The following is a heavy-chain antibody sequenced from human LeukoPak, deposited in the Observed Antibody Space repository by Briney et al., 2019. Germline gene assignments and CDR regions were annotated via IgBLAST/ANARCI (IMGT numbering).Heavy chain of an antibody. D-gene: IGHD3-10*01. Sequence: GSLRLSCAASGFSLNSYWMHWVRQAPGKGLVWVSRVNGDGTSTNYADSVKGRFTISRDNAKNTLYLQMNSLRAEDTAVYYCARGVDYYGSVLHDAFDIWGQGTMVTVSS. CDR2: VNGDGTST. V-gene: IGHV3-74*01. CDR3: ARGVDYYGSVLHDAFDI. J-gene: IGHJ3*02. CDR1: GFSLNSYW.